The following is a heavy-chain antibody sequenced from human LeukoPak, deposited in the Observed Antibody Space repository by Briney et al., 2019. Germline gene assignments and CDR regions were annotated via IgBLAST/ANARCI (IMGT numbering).Heavy chain of an antibody. CDR2: IYTSGST. CDR3: ASNIDDGGYRY. Sequence: SETLSLICTVSGGSISSYYWSWIRQPAGKGLEWIGRIYTSGSTNYNPSLQGRVTISVATSKNQFSLKLSSVAAADTAVYYCASNIDDGGYRYWGQGTLVTVSS. J-gene: IGHJ4*02. D-gene: IGHD4-17*01. V-gene: IGHV4-4*07. CDR1: GGSISSYY.